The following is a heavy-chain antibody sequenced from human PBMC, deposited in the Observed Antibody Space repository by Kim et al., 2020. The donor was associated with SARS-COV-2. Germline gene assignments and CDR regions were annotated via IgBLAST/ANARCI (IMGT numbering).Heavy chain of an antibody. J-gene: IGHJ6*02. CDR3: ARHAVSPGIAVAPYGMDV. D-gene: IGHD6-19*01. Sequence: SETLSLTCTVSGGSISSYYWSWIRQPPGKGLEWIGYIYYSGSTNYNPSLKSRVTISVDTSKNQFSLKLSSVTAADTAVYYCARHAVSPGIAVAPYGMDVWGQGTTVTVSS. CDR1: GGSISSYY. CDR2: IYYSGST. V-gene: IGHV4-59*08.